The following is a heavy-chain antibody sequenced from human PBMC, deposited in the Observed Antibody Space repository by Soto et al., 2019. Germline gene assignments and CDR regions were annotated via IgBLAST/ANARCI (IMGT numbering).Heavy chain of an antibody. CDR3: ARGHDGYVDN. CDR1: GFTFTSSA. V-gene: IGHV1-58*01. CDR2: IVVGSGST. D-gene: IGHD3-16*01. Sequence: SVKVSCKASGFTFTSSAVQWVRQARGQRLEWIGWIVVGSGSTNFAQKFHERVTINPDTSKNQFSLQLNSVTPEDTAVYYCARGHDGYVDNWGQGTLVTVSS. J-gene: IGHJ4*02.